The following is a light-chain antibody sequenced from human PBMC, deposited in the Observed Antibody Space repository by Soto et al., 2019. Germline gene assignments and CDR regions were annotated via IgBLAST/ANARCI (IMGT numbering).Light chain of an antibody. CDR3: QSYDSSLSGYVV. V-gene: IGLV1-40*01. CDR1: SSNIGAGYD. CDR2: GIS. J-gene: IGLJ2*01. Sequence: QSVLTQPPSVSGAPGQRVTISCTGSSSNIGAGYDVHWYQQLRGTAPKLLIYGISNRPSGVPDRFSGSKSGTSASLAITGLQAEDEADYYCQSYDSSLSGYVVFGGGTKRTVL.